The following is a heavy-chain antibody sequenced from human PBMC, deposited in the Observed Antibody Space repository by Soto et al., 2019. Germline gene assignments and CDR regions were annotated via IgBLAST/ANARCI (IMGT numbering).Heavy chain of an antibody. J-gene: IGHJ3*02. CDR2: IIPILGIA. D-gene: IGHD6-19*01. Sequence: GASVKVSCKASGGTFSSYTISWVRQAPGQGLEWMGRIIPILGIASYAQKFQGRVTITADKSTSTAYMELSSLRSEDTAVYYCASEDSSGWYGDSFDIWCQGTMVTVSS. CDR1: GGTFSSYT. CDR3: ASEDSSGWYGDSFDI. V-gene: IGHV1-69*02.